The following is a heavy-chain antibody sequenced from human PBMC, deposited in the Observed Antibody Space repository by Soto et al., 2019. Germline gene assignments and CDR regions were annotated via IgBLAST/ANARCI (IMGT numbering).Heavy chain of an antibody. V-gene: IGHV3-7*01. CDR2: IKQDGSEK. Sequence: EVQLVESGGGLVQPGGSLRLSCAASGFTFSSYWISWVRQAPGKGLEWVANIKQDGSEKYYVDSVKGRFTISRDNAKNSMYLQMNSLRAEDTAVYYCARDLAKSSGWADLNYYYYGMDVWGQGTTVTVSS. J-gene: IGHJ6*02. CDR3: ARDLAKSSGWADLNYYYYGMDV. D-gene: IGHD6-19*01. CDR1: GFTFSSYW.